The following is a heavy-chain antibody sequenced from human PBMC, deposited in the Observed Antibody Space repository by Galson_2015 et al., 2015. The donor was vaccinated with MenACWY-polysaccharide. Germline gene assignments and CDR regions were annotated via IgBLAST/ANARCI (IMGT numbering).Heavy chain of an antibody. V-gene: IGHV3-23*01. CDR1: GFSITSYA. Sequence: SLRLSCAASGFSITSYAVNWVRQAPGKGLEWVAVISGSGTNIQYADSVKDRFTISRDTSKSTLYLQMNSLRAEDTAKYYCAKASQWGAAAVGSFDHWGQGTQVIVSS. D-gene: IGHD6-13*01. J-gene: IGHJ4*02. CDR3: AKASQWGAAAVGSFDH. CDR2: ISGSGTNI.